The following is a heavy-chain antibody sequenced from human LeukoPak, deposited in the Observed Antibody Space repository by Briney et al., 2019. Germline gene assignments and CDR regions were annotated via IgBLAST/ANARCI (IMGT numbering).Heavy chain of an antibody. J-gene: IGHJ4*02. V-gene: IGHV3-9*01. Sequence: GGSLRLSCAASGFTFDDYAVHWVRQAPGKGLEWVSSINWNGVTKGYVDSVKGRFTISRDNAKNSLYLQMNSLRVEDTALYYCAKDTDSSGWRPLESWGQGTLVTVSS. D-gene: IGHD6-19*01. CDR3: AKDTDSSGWRPLES. CDR1: GFTFDDYA. CDR2: INWNGVTK.